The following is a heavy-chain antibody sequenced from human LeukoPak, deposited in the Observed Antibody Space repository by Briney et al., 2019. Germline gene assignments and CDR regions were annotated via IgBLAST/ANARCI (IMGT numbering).Heavy chain of an antibody. CDR1: GFTFSSYG. D-gene: IGHD2-15*01. J-gene: IGHJ4*02. CDR2: IWYDGSNK. CDR3: ARDRGGSCHDY. Sequence: GGSLRLSCAASGFTFSSYGMHWVRQAPGKGLERVAVIWYDGSNKYYADSVKGRFTISRDNSKNTLYLQMNSLRAEDTAVYYCARDRGGSCHDYWGQGTLVTVSS. V-gene: IGHV3-33*01.